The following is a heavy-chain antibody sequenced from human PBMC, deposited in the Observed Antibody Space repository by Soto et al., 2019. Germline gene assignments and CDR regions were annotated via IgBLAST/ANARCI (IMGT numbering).Heavy chain of an antibody. V-gene: IGHV3-23*01. CDR1: GFTFSSYA. CDR3: AKQGHIVATINGAFDI. CDR2: ISGSGGST. Sequence: GGSLRLSCAASGFTFSSYAMSWVRQAPGKGLEWVSAISGSGGSTYYADSVKGRFTISRDNSKNTLYLQRNSLRAEDKAVYYCAKQGHIVATINGAFDIWGQGTMVTVSS. J-gene: IGHJ3*02. D-gene: IGHD5-12*01.